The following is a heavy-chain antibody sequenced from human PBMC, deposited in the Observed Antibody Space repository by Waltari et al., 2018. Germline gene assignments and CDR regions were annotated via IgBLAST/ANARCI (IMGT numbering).Heavy chain of an antibody. CDR1: GGTFSSYA. V-gene: IGHV1-69*01. J-gene: IGHJ4*02. CDR2: VIPNFGTA. Sequence: QVQLVQSGAEVKKPGSSVKVSCKASGGTFSSYAISWGRQAPGKGVEWMVGVIPNFGTANYAQKFQGRVTVTADESTSTAYMELSSLRSEDTAVYYCARDGGAYCSSTSCYGAYWGQGTLVTVSS. D-gene: IGHD2-2*01. CDR3: ARDGGAYCSSTSCYGAY.